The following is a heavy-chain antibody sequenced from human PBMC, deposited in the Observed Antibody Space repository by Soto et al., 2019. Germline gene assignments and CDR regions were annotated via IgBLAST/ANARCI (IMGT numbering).Heavy chain of an antibody. V-gene: IGHV4-31*03. Sequence: LSLTCTVSGGSISNSGYYWGWIRHLPGKGLEGIGYTFYTGSIYYNPSLKGRLSISPDTSQNRFSLKLTSVTAADTAVYYCARGGTYCGSSSCYLSGNWFDTWGHGPLVTVSS. CDR3: ARGGTYCGSSSCYLSGNWFDT. D-gene: IGHD2-2*01. J-gene: IGHJ5*01. CDR2: TFYTGSI. CDR1: GGSISNSGYY.